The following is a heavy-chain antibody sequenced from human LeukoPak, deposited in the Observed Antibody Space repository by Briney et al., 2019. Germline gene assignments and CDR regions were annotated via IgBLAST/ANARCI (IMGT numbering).Heavy chain of an antibody. D-gene: IGHD2-21*01. CDR3: VHRPGRGIPAAH. V-gene: IGHV2-5*02. CDR1: GFSPGTRGVG. J-gene: IGHJ4*02. Sequence: ESGPTLVNPTQTLTLTCTFSGFSPGTRGVGVGWIRQPPGKALEWLVLIYWDDDKRYSPSLKSRLTITKDTSKNQVVLTMTNMDPVDTATFYCVHRPGRGIPAAHWGQGTLVTVSS. CDR2: IYWDDDK.